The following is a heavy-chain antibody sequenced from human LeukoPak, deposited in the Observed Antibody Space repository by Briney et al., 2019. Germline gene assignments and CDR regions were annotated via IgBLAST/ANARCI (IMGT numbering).Heavy chain of an antibody. CDR3: AREKIAVAGRGFDY. CDR1: GFTFSAYA. CDR2: IGSDNKP. J-gene: IGHJ4*02. Sequence: PGGSLRLSCEASGFTFSAYAMTWVRQAPGKGLEWVSSIGSDNKPHYSEPVKGRFAISRDNSKNTLYLQMNSLRAEDTAVYYCAREKIAVAGRGFDYWGQGTLVTVSS. V-gene: IGHV3-23*01. D-gene: IGHD6-19*01.